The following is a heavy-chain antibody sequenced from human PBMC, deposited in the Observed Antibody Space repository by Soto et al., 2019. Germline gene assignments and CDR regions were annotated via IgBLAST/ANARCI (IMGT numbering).Heavy chain of an antibody. J-gene: IGHJ3*02. D-gene: IGHD2-15*01. Sequence: GGSLRLSCAASGFTFSSYAMSWVRQAPGKGLEWVSAISGSGGSTYYADSVKGRFTISRDNSKNTLYLQMNSLRAEDTAVYYCAKDKVVVAATSADAFDIWGQGTMVTVSS. CDR3: AKDKVVVAATSADAFDI. CDR2: ISGSGGST. V-gene: IGHV3-23*01. CDR1: GFTFSSYA.